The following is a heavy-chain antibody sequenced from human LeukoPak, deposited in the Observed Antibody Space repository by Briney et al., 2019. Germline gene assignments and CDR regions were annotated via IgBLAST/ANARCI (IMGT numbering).Heavy chain of an antibody. J-gene: IGHJ4*02. CDR1: GFTFSGYS. CDR3: ARDDPTGTTDY. CDR2: ISSVSSTI. D-gene: IGHD1-1*01. Sequence: PGGSLRLSCAASGFTFSGYSMNWVRQAPGKGLEWVSYISSVSSTIYYADSVKGRFTISRDNAKNSLYLQMNSLRAEDTAVYYCARDDPTGTTDYWGQGTLVTVSS. V-gene: IGHV3-48*01.